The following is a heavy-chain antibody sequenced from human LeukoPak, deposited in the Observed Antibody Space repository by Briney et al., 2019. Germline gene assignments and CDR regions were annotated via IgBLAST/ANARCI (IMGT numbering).Heavy chain of an antibody. D-gene: IGHD5-18*01. CDR3: ARRIYSSGSFDYFDY. CDR2: ISGPGTLI. J-gene: IGHJ4*02. CDR1: GFTFSSYS. Sequence: GGSLRLSCAASGFTFSSYSMNWVRQAPGKGLEWVSYISGPGTLIYYADSVKGRFTISRDNAKNSLYLQMNSLRDEDTAVYYCARRIYSSGSFDYFDYWGQGTLVTVSS. V-gene: IGHV3-48*02.